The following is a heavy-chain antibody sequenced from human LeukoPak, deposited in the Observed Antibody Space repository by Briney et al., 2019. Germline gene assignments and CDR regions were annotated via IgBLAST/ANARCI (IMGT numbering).Heavy chain of an antibody. V-gene: IGHV4-59*08. Sequence: SETLSLTCTVSGGPISSYYWSWIRQPPGKGLEWIGYIYYSGSTNYNPSLKSRVTISVDTSENQFSLKLSSVTAADTAVYYCARSYDILTGYYGPDYYGMDVWGQGTTVTVSS. J-gene: IGHJ6*02. CDR2: IYYSGST. CDR3: ARSYDILTGYYGPDYYGMDV. D-gene: IGHD3-9*01. CDR1: GGPISSYY.